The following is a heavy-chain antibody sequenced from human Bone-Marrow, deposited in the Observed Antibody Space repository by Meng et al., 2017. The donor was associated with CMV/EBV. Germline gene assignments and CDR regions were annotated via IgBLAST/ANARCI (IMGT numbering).Heavy chain of an antibody. V-gene: IGHV3-15*01. D-gene: IGHD3-3*01. CDR2: IKSKTDGGTT. CDR3: ANFWSGS. Sequence: GGSLRLSCAASGFTFSNAWMSWVRQAPGKGLEWVGLIKSKTDGGTTDYAAPVKGRFTISRDDSKNTLYLQMNSLKSENTAVYYCANFWSGSWGPGPLVTGSS. CDR1: GFTFSNAW. J-gene: IGHJ5*02.